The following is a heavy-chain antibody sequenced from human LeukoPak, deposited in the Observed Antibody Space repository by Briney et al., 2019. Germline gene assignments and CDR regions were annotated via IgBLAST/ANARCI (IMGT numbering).Heavy chain of an antibody. Sequence: PSETLSLTCTVSGGSISSGGYYWSWIRQHPGKGLEWIGYIYYSGNTYYNPSLKSRVTISVDTSKNQFSLKLSSVTAADTAVYYCAISKGGYCSSTSCLHFDYWGQGTLVTVSS. J-gene: IGHJ4*02. CDR1: GGSISSGGYY. V-gene: IGHV4-31*03. CDR2: IYYSGNT. D-gene: IGHD2-2*01. CDR3: AISKGGYCSSTSCLHFDY.